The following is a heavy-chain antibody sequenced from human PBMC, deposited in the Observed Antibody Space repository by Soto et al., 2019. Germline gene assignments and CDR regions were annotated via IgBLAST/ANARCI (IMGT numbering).Heavy chain of an antibody. CDR1: GGTFRTFA. Sequence: QVQLVQSGAEVKEPGSSVKVSCKASGGTFRTFAISWVRQAPGQGPEWMGGIIPVFGTPNYAQKFQGRVTITADESTSTAYMELSSQRSEDTAVYYCARGGSTMVRGPLVYGLDVWGQGTTVTVSS. CDR3: ARGGSTMVRGPLVYGLDV. V-gene: IGHV1-69*01. D-gene: IGHD3-10*01. CDR2: IIPVFGTP. J-gene: IGHJ6*02.